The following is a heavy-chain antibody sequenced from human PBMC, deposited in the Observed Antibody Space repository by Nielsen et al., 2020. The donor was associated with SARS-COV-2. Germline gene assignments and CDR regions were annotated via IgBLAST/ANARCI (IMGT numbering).Heavy chain of an antibody. D-gene: IGHD6-25*01. Sequence: LSLTCAVFGDSVSSHDWWTWIRQAPGKGLEWVSYISSSGSTIYYADSVKGRFTISRDNAKNSLYLQMNSLRAEDTAVYYWRPAPGAPPRAQRPW. V-gene: IGHV3-11*01. CDR1: GDSVSSHDW. CDR2: ISSSGSTI. J-gene: IGHJ5*02. CDR3: RPAPGAPPRAQRP.